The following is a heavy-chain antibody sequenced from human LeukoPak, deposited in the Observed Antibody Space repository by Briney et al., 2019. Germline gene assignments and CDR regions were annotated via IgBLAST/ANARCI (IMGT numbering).Heavy chain of an antibody. V-gene: IGHV3-23*01. D-gene: IGHD3-3*01. CDR3: AKDGAYDFWSGYYPYSYYYYYMDV. CDR2: ISGSGGST. Sequence: GGSLRLSCAASGFTFSSYAMSWVRQAPGKGLEWVSAISGSGGSTYYADSVKGRFTISRDNSKNTLYLQMNSLRAEDTAVYYCAKDGAYDFWSGYYPYSYYYYYMDVWGKGTTVTVSS. J-gene: IGHJ6*03. CDR1: GFTFSSYA.